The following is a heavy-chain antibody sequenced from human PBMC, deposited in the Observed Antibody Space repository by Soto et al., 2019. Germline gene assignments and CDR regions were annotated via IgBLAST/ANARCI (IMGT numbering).Heavy chain of an antibody. D-gene: IGHD6-13*01. CDR2: IIPIFGTA. Sequence: QVQLVQSGAEVKKPGSSVKVSCKASGGTFRSYAISWVRKAPGQGLEWMGGIIPIFGTANYAQKFQGRVTITADESTSTAYMELSSLRSEDTAVYYWARVEQQLVVGFDYWGQGTLVTVSS. CDR3: ARVEQQLVVGFDY. J-gene: IGHJ4*02. CDR1: GGTFRSYA. V-gene: IGHV1-69*01.